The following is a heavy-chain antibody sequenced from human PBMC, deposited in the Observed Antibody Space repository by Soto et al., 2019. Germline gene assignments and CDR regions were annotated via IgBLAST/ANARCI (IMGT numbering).Heavy chain of an antibody. Sequence: QLQLQESGPGLVKPSETLSLTCTVSGGSISSSSYYWGWIRQPPGKGLEWIGSIYYSGSTYYNPSLKSRVTISVDTSKNQFSLKLSSVTAADTAVYYCATGKYYDFWSGRFDYWGQGTLVTVSS. J-gene: IGHJ4*02. D-gene: IGHD3-3*01. CDR2: IYYSGST. CDR1: GGSISSSSYY. CDR3: ATGKYYDFWSGRFDY. V-gene: IGHV4-39*01.